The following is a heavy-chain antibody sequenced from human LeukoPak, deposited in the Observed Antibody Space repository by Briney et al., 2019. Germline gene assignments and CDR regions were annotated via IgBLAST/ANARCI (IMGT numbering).Heavy chain of an antibody. CDR3: ARSERTGDSGCFNY. J-gene: IGHJ4*02. Sequence: SETLSLTCTVSGGSISSYYWSWIRQPPGKGLEWIGYIYYSGSTNYNPSLKSRVTISVDTSKNQFSLKLSSVTAADTAVYYCARSERTGDSGCFNYWGQGTLVTVSS. CDR1: GGSISSYY. V-gene: IGHV4-59*08. D-gene: IGHD7-27*01. CDR2: IYYSGST.